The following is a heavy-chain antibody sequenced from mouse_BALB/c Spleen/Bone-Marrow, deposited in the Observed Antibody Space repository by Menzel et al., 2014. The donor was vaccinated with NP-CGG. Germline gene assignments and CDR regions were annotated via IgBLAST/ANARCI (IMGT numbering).Heavy chain of an antibody. CDR3: ARSGDSSGYGFAY. D-gene: IGHD3-2*01. CDR2: IYPGDGST. J-gene: IGHJ3*01. V-gene: IGHV1S56*01. CDR1: GYTFTSYD. Sequence: QVQLKESGPELVKPGALVKISCKASGYTFTSYDINWVKQRPGQGLEWTGWIYPGDGSTKYNEKFKGKATLTADKSSSTAYMQLSSLTSENSAVYFCARSGDSSGYGFAYWGQGTLVTVSA.